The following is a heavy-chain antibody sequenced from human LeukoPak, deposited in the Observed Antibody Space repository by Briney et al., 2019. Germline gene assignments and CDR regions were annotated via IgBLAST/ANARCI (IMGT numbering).Heavy chain of an antibody. V-gene: IGHV3-21*01. CDR1: GFTFSSYS. J-gene: IGHJ4*02. Sequence: GGSLRLSCAASGFTFSSYSMNRVRQAPGKGLEWVSSISSSSSYIYYADSVKGRFTISRDNAKNSLYLQMNSLRAEDTAVYYCAIITHRSVPFDYWGQGTLVTVSS. CDR2: ISSSSSYI. CDR3: AIITHRSVPFDY. D-gene: IGHD1-14*01.